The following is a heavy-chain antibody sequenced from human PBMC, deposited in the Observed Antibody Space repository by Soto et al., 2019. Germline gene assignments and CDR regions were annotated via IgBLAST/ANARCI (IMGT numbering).Heavy chain of an antibody. CDR2: INDSGRT. Sequence: PSETLSLTCAVYVGSFSGYYWSWIRQSPGTGLEWIGEINDSGRTNQNPSLKSRVTTSVDTSKNQFSLKLKSVTAADAAVYYCERGISMTIALKGDAPEKKYFDSWGLGNHVPVSS. J-gene: IGHJ4*02. D-gene: IGHD6-13*01. CDR3: ERGISMTIALKGDAPEKKYFDS. CDR1: VGSFSGYY. V-gene: IGHV4-34*01.